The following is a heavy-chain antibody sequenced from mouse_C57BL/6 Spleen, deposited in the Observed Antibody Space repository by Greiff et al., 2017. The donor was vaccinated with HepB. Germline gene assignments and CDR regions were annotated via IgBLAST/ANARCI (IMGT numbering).Heavy chain of an antibody. V-gene: IGHV1-64*01. CDR1: GYTFTSYW. Sequence: QVQLKQPGAELVKPGASVKLSCKASGYTFTSYWMHWVKQRPGQGLEWIGMIHPNSGSTNYNEKFKSKATLTVDKSSSTAYMQLSSLTSEDSAVYYCARWDTTVVAPFDYWGQGTTLTVSS. J-gene: IGHJ2*01. CDR3: ARWDTTVVAPFDY. D-gene: IGHD1-1*01. CDR2: IHPNSGST.